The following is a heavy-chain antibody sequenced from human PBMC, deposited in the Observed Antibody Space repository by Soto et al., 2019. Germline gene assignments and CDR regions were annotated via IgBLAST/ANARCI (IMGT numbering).Heavy chain of an antibody. V-gene: IGHV3-7*05. J-gene: IGHJ6*02. Sequence: EVQLVESGGGLVQPGGSLRLSCAVSGFTFSNYWMSWVRQAPGKGLEWVANIKKDGSEKYYVNSVKGRFIISRDNGKKSLYLQINDLRAEHTAVYYCAAILGMDVWGQGTTVTVSS. D-gene: IGHD3-3*02. CDR2: IKKDGSEK. CDR3: AAILGMDV. CDR1: GFTFSNYW.